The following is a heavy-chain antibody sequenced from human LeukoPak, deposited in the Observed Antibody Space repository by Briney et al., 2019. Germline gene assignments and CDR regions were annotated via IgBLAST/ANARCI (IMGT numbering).Heavy chain of an antibody. Sequence: SETLSLTCTVSGGSIHSYYWSWIRQPPGKGLEWIGYIYYTGTTNYNPSLKSRVTISADTSKNQLSLNLSSVTAADTAVYYCARDRECSGGSCYLYWYFDLWGRGTLVTVSS. CDR2: IYYTGTT. J-gene: IGHJ2*01. CDR3: ARDRECSGGSCYLYWYFDL. D-gene: IGHD2-15*01. V-gene: IGHV4-59*01. CDR1: GGSIHSYY.